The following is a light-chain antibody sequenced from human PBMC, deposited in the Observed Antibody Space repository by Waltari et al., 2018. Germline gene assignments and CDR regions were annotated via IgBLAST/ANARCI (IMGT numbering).Light chain of an antibody. J-gene: IGLJ2*01. Sequence: SFVRTPAPSVSVAPGQTARSPWGGTNIGVNGARGYQPPPGQAPVLVVYDNSDRPSGIPERFSGSSSANTATLTISRVEAGDEADYYCQVWAGSDYDVAFGGGTKL. V-gene: IGLV3-21*02. CDR3: QVWAGSDYDVA. CDR2: DNS. CDR1: NIGVNG.